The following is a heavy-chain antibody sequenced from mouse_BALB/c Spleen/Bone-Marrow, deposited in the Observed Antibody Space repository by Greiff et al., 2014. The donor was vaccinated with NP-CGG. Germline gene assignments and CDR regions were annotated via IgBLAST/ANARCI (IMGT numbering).Heavy chain of an antibody. V-gene: IGHV5-6-4*01. CDR3: TRDGKGNYDYAMDY. CDR1: GFTFSNYT. J-gene: IGHJ4*01. CDR2: ISSGGSYT. D-gene: IGHD2-1*01. Sequence: EVKLMESGGGLVKPGGSLKLSCAASGFTFSNYTMSWVRQTPEKRLEWVATISSGGSYTYYPDSVKGRFTISRDNAKNTLYLQMSSLKSEDTAMYYCTRDGKGNYDYAMDYWGQGTSVTVSS.